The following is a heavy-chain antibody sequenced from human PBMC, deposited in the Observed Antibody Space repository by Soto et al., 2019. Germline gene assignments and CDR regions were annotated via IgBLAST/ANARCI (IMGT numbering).Heavy chain of an antibody. CDR1: GGSISSGGYY. D-gene: IGHD3-22*01. J-gene: IGHJ4*02. V-gene: IGHV4-31*03. CDR2: IYYSGST. CDR3: ARDVYYYDSSGHGYYFDY. Sequence: SETLSLTCTVSGGSISSGGYYWSWIRQHPGKGLEWIGYIYYSGSTYYNPSLKSRVTISVDTSKNQFSLKLSSVTAADTAVYYCARDVYYYDSSGHGYYFDYWGQGTLVTVSS.